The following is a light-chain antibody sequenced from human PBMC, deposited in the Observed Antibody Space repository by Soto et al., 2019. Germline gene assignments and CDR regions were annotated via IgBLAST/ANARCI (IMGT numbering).Light chain of an antibody. CDR3: QQYGSSSWT. V-gene: IGKV3-20*01. CDR1: QSVSSIY. Sequence: EIVLTQSPGTLSLSPGERATLSCMASQSVSSIYLAWYQHKPGQAPRLLIYGASSRATGIPDRFSGSGSGTDFTRTISRLEPEDFALYYCQQYGSSSWTFGRGTTVEIK. J-gene: IGKJ1*01. CDR2: GAS.